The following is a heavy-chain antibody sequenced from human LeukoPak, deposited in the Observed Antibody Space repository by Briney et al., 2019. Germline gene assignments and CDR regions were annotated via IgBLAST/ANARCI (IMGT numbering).Heavy chain of an antibody. CDR2: ISGRGGST. CDR3: AELGITMIGGV. D-gene: IGHD3-10*02. J-gene: IGHJ6*04. V-gene: IGHV3-23*01. Sequence: PGGSLRLSCAASGFTFSSDGRSWVCQAPGKGGEWGSAISGRGGSTYYADSVKGRFTISRDHSKNTLYLQMNSLRAADTAVYYCAELGITMIGGVWGKGTTVTISS. CDR1: GFTFSSDG.